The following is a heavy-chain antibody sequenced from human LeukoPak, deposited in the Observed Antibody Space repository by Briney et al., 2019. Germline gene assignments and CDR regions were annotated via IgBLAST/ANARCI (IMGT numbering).Heavy chain of an antibody. Sequence: PSGTLSLTCAVSVDSISSSKWWSWVRQAPGEGLEWIGEIHPGGSTNYNPSLKSRVTISIDKSKNQFSLKLSSVTAADTAVYYCARSGVVVAATLNWFDPWGQGTLVTVSS. CDR3: ARSGVVVAATLNWFDP. CDR1: VDSISSSKW. J-gene: IGHJ5*02. CDR2: IHPGGST. V-gene: IGHV4-4*02. D-gene: IGHD2-15*01.